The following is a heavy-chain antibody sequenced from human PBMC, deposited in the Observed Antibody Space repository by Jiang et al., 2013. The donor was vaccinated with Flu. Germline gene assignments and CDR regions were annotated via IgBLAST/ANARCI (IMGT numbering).Heavy chain of an antibody. Sequence: QLLESGGGVVQPGRSLRLSCAASGFTFSSYSMNWVRQAPGKGLEWVSSISSSSSYIYYADSVKGRFTISRDNAKNSLYLQMNSLRAEDTAVYYCARGSSNYYAGWFDPWGQGTLVTVSS. CDR2: ISSSSSYI. V-gene: IGHV3-21*01. CDR3: ARGSSNYYAGWFDP. J-gene: IGHJ5*02. D-gene: IGHD1-26*01. CDR1: GFTFSSYS.